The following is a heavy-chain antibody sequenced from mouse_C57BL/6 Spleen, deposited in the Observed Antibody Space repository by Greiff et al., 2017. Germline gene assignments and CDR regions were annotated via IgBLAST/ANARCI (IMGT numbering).Heavy chain of an antibody. Sequence: VQLQQSGPGLVKPSQSLSLTCSVTGYSITSGYYWNWIRQFPGNKLEWMGYISYDGSNNYNPSLKNRISITRDTSKNQFFLKLNSVTTEDTATYYCAREGIYYDYAGAYWGQGTLVTVSA. D-gene: IGHD2-4*01. CDR3: AREGIYYDYAGAY. J-gene: IGHJ3*01. CDR1: GYSITSGYY. V-gene: IGHV3-6*01. CDR2: ISYDGSN.